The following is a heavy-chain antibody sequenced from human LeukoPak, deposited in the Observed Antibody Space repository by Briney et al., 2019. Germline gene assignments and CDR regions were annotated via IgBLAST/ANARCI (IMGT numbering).Heavy chain of an antibody. Sequence: PGGSLRLSCPASGFTFDDHAMHWVRQAPGKGLEWVSLISGDGGSTYYADSVKGRFTISRDNSKNSLYLQMNSLRTEDTALYYCATYAGIAVAGIGEYFDYWGQGTLVTVSS. CDR1: GFTFDDHA. CDR2: ISGDGGST. J-gene: IGHJ4*02. D-gene: IGHD6-19*01. V-gene: IGHV3-43*02. CDR3: ATYAGIAVAGIGEYFDY.